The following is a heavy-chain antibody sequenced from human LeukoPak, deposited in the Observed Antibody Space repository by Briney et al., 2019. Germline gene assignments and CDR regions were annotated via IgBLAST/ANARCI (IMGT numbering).Heavy chain of an antibody. D-gene: IGHD5-24*01. CDR1: GFTVSSYA. Sequence: GGSLRLSCAASGFTVSSYAMSWVRQAPGKGLEWVSAISGSGGSTYYADSVKGRFTMSRDNSKNTLYLQMNSLRAEDTAVYYCANALLKMATPYYFDYWGQGTLVTVSS. CDR2: ISGSGGST. CDR3: ANALLKMATPYYFDY. J-gene: IGHJ4*02. V-gene: IGHV3-23*01.